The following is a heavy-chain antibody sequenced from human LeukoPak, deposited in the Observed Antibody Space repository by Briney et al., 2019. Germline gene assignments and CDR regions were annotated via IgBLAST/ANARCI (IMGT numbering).Heavy chain of an antibody. V-gene: IGHV1-3*03. CDR3: ASTPYYYGSGSSNWFDP. CDR1: GYTFTSYT. J-gene: IGHJ5*02. D-gene: IGHD3-10*01. CDR2: INTGNGHT. Sequence: ASVKVSCKASGYTFTSYTMHWVRQAPGQRLEWIGWINTGNGHTKYSQEFQGRVTITRDTSASTAYMELSSLRSEDMAVYYCASTPYYYGSGSSNWFDPWGQGTLVTVSS.